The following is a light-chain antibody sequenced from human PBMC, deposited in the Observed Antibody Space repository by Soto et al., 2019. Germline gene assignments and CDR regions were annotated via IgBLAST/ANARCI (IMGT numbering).Light chain of an antibody. CDR2: SNN. CDR1: SSNIGSNT. J-gene: IGLJ2*01. Sequence: QSVLTQPPSASGTPGQRVTLSCSGSSSNIGSNTVNWYQQLPGTAPKLLIYSNNQRPSGVPDRFSGSKSGTSASLAISGLQSEDEADYYCAAWDDSLNVPGVVFGGGTKVTVL. CDR3: AAWDDSLNVPGVV. V-gene: IGLV1-44*01.